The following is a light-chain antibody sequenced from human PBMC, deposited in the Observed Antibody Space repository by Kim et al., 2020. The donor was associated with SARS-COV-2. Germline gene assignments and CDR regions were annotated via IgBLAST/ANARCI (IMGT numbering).Light chain of an antibody. Sequence: EIVMTQSPATLSVSPGERVSLSCRASQSVRINLAWYQQKPGQAPRLLIYGASTRATAIPARFSGSGSGTGFTLTISSLQSEDFAVYYCLQYDDWPPWTFGQGTKVDIK. J-gene: IGKJ1*01. V-gene: IGKV3-15*01. CDR2: GAS. CDR1: QSVRIN. CDR3: LQYDDWPPWT.